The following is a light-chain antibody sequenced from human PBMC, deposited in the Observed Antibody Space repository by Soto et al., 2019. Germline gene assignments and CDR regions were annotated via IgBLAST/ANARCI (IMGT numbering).Light chain of an antibody. V-gene: IGKV1-33*01. CDR3: QQYDNLPRLT. CDR1: QDISSY. J-gene: IGKJ4*01. CDR2: DAS. Sequence: DIQMTQSPSSLSASVGDRVTITCQASQDISSYLNWYQQKPGKAPKLLTYDASNLETGVPSRFSGSGSGTDFTYTISSLQPEDIATYYWQQYDNLPRLTFGGGTKVETK.